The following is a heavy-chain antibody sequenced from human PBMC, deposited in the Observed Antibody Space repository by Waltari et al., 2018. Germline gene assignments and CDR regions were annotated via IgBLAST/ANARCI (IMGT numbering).Heavy chain of an antibody. Sequence: QVQLVQSGAEVKKPGSSVKVSCKASGGTFSSYTFSWVRQAPGQGLEWMGRIIPILDITTYAQKFQGRVTITTDKSTSTAYMELSSLRSEDTAMYYCARPGYCTGTSCYSPYYYAMDVWGQGTTVIVSS. CDR2: IIPILDIT. CDR3: ARPGYCTGTSCYSPYYYAMDV. J-gene: IGHJ6*02. D-gene: IGHD2-2*01. CDR1: GGTFSSYT. V-gene: IGHV1-69*02.